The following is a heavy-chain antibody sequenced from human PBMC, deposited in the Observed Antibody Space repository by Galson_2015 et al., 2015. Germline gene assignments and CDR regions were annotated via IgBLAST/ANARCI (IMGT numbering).Heavy chain of an antibody. Sequence: SLRLSCAASGFTFSTYCMHWVRQAPGKGLVWVSRICSDGSSTTYADSVKGRFTISRDNAKNTPYLQMNSLRARDTAVYYCARGEEVVAATDDHFDYWGQGTLVTVSS. V-gene: IGHV3-74*01. CDR1: GFTFSTYC. J-gene: IGHJ4*02. CDR2: ICSDGSST. D-gene: IGHD2-15*01. CDR3: ARGEEVVAATDDHFDY.